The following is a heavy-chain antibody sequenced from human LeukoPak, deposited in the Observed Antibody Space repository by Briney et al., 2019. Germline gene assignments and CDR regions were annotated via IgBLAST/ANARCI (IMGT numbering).Heavy chain of an antibody. CDR3: SKVSRFFSGGSCYSGQRPPDY. D-gene: IGHD2-15*01. V-gene: IGHV3-23*01. CDR1: GFTFSSYA. J-gene: IGHJ4*01. CDR2: ISGSGGST. Sequence: GGSLRLSCAASGFTFSSYAMSWVRQAPGKGLEWVSAISGSGGSTYYADSVKGRFTISRDNSKNTLYLQMNSLRAEDTAVYYCSKVSRFFSGGSCYSGQRPPDYLGQGTLVTVSS.